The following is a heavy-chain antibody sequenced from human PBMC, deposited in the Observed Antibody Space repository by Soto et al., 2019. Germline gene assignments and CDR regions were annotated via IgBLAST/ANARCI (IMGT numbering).Heavy chain of an antibody. J-gene: IGHJ4*02. Sequence: SETLSLTCAVSGASVSSTKWLSWFLQSPVSGLDLIGEIHHIETTNYNPSLESRVTISIDNSKNRFSLKLISVTDADTAVYYCARGETQQQRDYWGQGTLVTVSS. CDR1: GASVSSTKW. V-gene: IGHV4-4*02. CDR2: IHHIETT. CDR3: ARGETQQQRDY. D-gene: IGHD6-13*01.